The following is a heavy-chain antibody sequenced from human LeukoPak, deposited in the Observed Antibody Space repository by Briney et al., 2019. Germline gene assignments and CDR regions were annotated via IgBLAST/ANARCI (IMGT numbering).Heavy chain of an antibody. J-gene: IGHJ4*02. CDR1: GGSISTFS. CDR2: IYSRST. D-gene: IGHD6-19*01. V-gene: IGHV4-59*01. CDR3: ARETTVASRIQY. Sequence: SETLSLTCTVSGGSISTFSWTWIRQFPGKGLEWIGSIYSRSTNYNPSLKSRVAISVHTSKNQFSLRLNSVTTADTAVYYCARETTVASRIQYRGQGTLVTVSS.